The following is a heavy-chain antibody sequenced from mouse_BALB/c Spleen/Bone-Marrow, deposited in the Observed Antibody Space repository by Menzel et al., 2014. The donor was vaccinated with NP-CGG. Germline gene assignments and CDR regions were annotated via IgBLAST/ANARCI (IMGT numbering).Heavy chain of an antibody. V-gene: IGHV4-1*02. CDR3: ARLYDYGWFAY. J-gene: IGHJ3*01. CDR2: INPDSRTI. CDR1: GFYFSAYW. Sequence: EVQLVESGGGLVQPGGSLKLSCAASGFYFSAYWMSWVRQAPGKGLEWIGEINPDSRTINYTPSLKDKFIISRDNAKNTLYLQMSKVRSEDTALYHCARLYDYGWFAYWGQGALVTVSA. D-gene: IGHD2-4*01.